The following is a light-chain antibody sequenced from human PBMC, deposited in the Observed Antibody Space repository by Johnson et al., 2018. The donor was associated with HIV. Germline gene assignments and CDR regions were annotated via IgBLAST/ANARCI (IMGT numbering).Light chain of an antibody. Sequence: QSVLTQPPSVSAAPGQKVTISCSGSSSNIGNNYVSWYQQLPGTAPKLLIYENNKRPSGIPDRFSGSKSGTSATLGIPRLQTGDEADYYCGTWDSRLSAYVFGTGTKVTVL. J-gene: IGLJ1*01. V-gene: IGLV1-51*02. CDR3: GTWDSRLSAYV. CDR1: SSNIGNNY. CDR2: ENN.